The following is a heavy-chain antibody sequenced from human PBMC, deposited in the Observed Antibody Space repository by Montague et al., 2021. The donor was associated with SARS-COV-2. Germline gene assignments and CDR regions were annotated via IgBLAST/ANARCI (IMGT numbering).Heavy chain of an antibody. D-gene: IGHD3-10*01. J-gene: IGHJ6*02. Sequence: SETLSLTCTVSGGSISSSNYYWGWIRQPPGKGLEWIGNMYCSGSTYYNPSLKSRVTISIDTSKNQFSLKLSSVTAADTAVYYCARDDIVLQGVTKGMDVWGRGTTVTVSS. CDR2: MYCSGST. CDR1: GGSISSSNYY. CDR3: ARDDIVLQGVTKGMDV. V-gene: IGHV4-39*07.